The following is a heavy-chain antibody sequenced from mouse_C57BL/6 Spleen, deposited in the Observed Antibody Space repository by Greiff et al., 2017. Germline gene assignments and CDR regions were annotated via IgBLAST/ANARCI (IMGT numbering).Heavy chain of an antibody. Sequence: VHLVESGAELAKPGASVKLSCKASGYTFTSYWMHWVKQRPGQGLEWIGYINPSSGYTKYNQKFKDKATLTADKSSSTAYMQLSSLTYEDSAVYYCARSEDGYYPWFAYWGQGTLVTVSA. CDR1: GYTFTSYW. CDR2: INPSSGYT. CDR3: ARSEDGYYPWFAY. J-gene: IGHJ3*01. D-gene: IGHD2-3*01. V-gene: IGHV1-7*01.